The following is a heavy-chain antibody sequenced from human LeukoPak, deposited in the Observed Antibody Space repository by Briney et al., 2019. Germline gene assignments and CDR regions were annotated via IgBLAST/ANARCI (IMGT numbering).Heavy chain of an antibody. D-gene: IGHD3-10*01. V-gene: IGHV3-49*04. CDR1: GFTFGDYA. J-gene: IGHJ5*02. CDR3: TSADYYGSGSYYS. CDR2: IRSKAYGGTT. Sequence: PGGSLRLSCTASGFTFGDYAMSWVRQAPGKGLEWVGFIRSKAYGGTTGYAASVKGRFTISRDDSKSIAYLQMNSLKTEDTAVYYCTSADYYGSGSYYSWGQGTLVTVSS.